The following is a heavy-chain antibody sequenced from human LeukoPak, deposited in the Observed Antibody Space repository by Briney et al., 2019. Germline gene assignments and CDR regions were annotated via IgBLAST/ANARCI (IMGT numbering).Heavy chain of an antibody. V-gene: IGHV1-69*05. D-gene: IGHD3-10*01. CDR3: ATPKQKGNAFDI. J-gene: IGHJ3*02. Sequence: SVKVSCKASGGTFSSYAISWVRQAPGQGLEWMGGIIPIFGTANYAQKFQGRVTITTDESTSTAYMEPSSLRSEDTAVYYCATPKQKGNAFDIWGQGTMVTVSS. CDR1: GGTFSSYA. CDR2: IIPIFGTA.